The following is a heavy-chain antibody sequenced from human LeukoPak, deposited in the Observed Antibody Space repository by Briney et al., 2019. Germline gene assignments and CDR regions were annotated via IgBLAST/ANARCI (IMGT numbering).Heavy chain of an antibody. CDR2: MNPNSGNT. Sequence: GASVKVSCKASGYSSSSYDINWVRQAPGQGLEWMGWMNPNSGNTGYAQKFQGRVTMTRSTSIRTAYMEVKNLTSEDTALYYCARLTRYLYGMDVWCQGSPVIVSS. CDR3: ARLTRYLYGMDV. CDR1: GYSSSSYD. J-gene: IGHJ6*02. D-gene: IGHD3-9*01. V-gene: IGHV1-8*01.